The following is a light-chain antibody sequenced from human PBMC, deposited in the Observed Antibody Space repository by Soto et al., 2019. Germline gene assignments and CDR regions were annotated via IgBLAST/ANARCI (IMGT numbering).Light chain of an antibody. V-gene: IGKV3-20*01. CDR3: QQYAGSPRT. Sequence: EKVMTQSPATLSVSPGERATLSCRASQSVSSNYLAWYQQKPGQAPRLLLYGASSRATGIPDRFSGSGSGTDFTLTISRLEPEDFAVYYCQQYAGSPRTFGQGTKVDIK. CDR2: GAS. CDR1: QSVSSNY. J-gene: IGKJ1*01.